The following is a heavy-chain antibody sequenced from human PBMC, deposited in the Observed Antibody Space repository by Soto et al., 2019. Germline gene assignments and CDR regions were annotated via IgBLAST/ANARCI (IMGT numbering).Heavy chain of an antibody. J-gene: IGHJ6*02. D-gene: IGHD2-8*01. CDR1: GFTFSSYA. V-gene: IGHV3-23*01. CDR3: AKGSGYCTNGVWCGMDV. Sequence: GGSLRLSCAASGFTFSSYAMSWVRQAPGKGLEWVSAISGSGGSTYYADSVKGRFTISRDNSKNTLYLQMNSLRAEDTAVYYCAKGSGYCTNGVWCGMDVWGQGTTVTVSS. CDR2: ISGSGGST.